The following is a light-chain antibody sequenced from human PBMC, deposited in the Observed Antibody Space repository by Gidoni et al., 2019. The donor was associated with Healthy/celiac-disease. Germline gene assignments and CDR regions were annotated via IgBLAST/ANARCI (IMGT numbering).Light chain of an antibody. CDR3: NSRDSSGNPPYV. J-gene: IGLJ1*01. Sequence: SSELTQDPAVSVALGQTVRITCHGDSLRSYYASWYQQKPGQAPVLVIYGKNNRPSGIPDRFSGSSSGNTASLTITGAQAEDEADYYCNSRDSSGNPPYVFGTGTKVTVL. CDR2: GKN. CDR1: SLRSYY. V-gene: IGLV3-19*01.